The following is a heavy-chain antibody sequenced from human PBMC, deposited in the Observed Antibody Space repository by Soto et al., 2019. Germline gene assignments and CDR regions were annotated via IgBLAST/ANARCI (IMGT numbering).Heavy chain of an antibody. V-gene: IGHV6-1*01. Sequence: SQTLSLTCAISGDSVSSNSAARNWIRQSPSRGLEWLGRTYYRSKWYNDYAVSVKSRITINPDTSKNQFSLQLNSVTPEDTAVYYCARGKIAAAGNSYGMDVWGQGTTVTVSS. J-gene: IGHJ6*02. CDR1: GDSVSSNSAA. CDR2: TYYRSKWYN. CDR3: ARGKIAAAGNSYGMDV. D-gene: IGHD6-13*01.